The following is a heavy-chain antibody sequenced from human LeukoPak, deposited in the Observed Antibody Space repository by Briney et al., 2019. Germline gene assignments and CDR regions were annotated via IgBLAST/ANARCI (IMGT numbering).Heavy chain of an antibody. D-gene: IGHD5-18*01. J-gene: IGHJ4*02. CDR2: ISSNGGST. Sequence: GGSLRLSCAASGFTFSSYAMHWVRQAPGKGLEYVSAISSNGGSTYYANSVKGRFTISRDNSKNTLYLHMGSLRAEDMAVYYCARDGPGIQLWPYFDYWGQGTLVTVSS. CDR1: GFTFSSYA. CDR3: ARDGPGIQLWPYFDY. V-gene: IGHV3-64*01.